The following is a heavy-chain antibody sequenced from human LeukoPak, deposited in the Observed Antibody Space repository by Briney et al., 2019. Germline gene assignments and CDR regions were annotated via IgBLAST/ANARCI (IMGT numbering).Heavy chain of an antibody. CDR3: ARGVGATNHFDY. V-gene: IGHV3-30-3*01. CDR2: ISYDGSNK. Sequence: GRSLRLSCAASGFTFSSYAMHWVRQAPGKGLEWVAVISYDGSNKYYADSVKGRFTISRDISKNTLYLQMNSLRAEDTAVYYCARGVGATNHFDYWGQGTLVTVSS. CDR1: GFTFSSYA. J-gene: IGHJ4*02. D-gene: IGHD1-26*01.